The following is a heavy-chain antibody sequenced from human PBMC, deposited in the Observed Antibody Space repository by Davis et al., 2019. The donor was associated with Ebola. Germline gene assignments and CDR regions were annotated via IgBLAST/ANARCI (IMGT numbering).Heavy chain of an antibody. J-gene: IGHJ5*02. CDR3: ARGRYYDFWSGYYPPGWFDP. D-gene: IGHD3-3*01. CDR1: GFTFSDYY. V-gene: IGHV3-11*06. CDR2: ISSSSSYT. Sequence: PGGSLRLSCAASGFTFSDYYMSWIRQAPGKGLEWVSYISSSSSYTNYADSVKGRFTISRDNAKNSLYLQMNSLRAEDTAVYYCARGRYYDFWSGYYPPGWFDPWGQGTLVTVSS.